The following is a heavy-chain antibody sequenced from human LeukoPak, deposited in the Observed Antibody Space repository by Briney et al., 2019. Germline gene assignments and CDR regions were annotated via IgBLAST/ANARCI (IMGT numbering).Heavy chain of an antibody. Sequence: GGSLRLSCAASGFTFSSYEMNWVRQAPGKGLEWVSYISCSGSTIYYADSVKGRFTISRDNAKNSLYLQMNSLRAEDTAVYYCARVRYYYGMDVWGQGTTVTVSS. CDR2: ISCSGSTI. J-gene: IGHJ6*02. V-gene: IGHV3-48*03. CDR3: ARVRYYYGMDV. CDR1: GFTFSSYE.